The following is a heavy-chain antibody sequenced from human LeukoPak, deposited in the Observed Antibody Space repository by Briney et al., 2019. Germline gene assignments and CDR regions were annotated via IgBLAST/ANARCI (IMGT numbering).Heavy chain of an antibody. J-gene: IGHJ4*02. D-gene: IGHD4-11*01. CDR1: GYIFTSYW. Sequence: GESLQISCKGSGYIFTSYWIGWVRQLPGKGLEWMGIIYPGDSDTRYSPSFQGQVTISADKSISTAYLQWSSLKASDTAMYYCARHHTTTVTTIFDYWGQGTLVTVSS. V-gene: IGHV5-51*01. CDR3: ARHHTTTVTTIFDY. CDR2: IYPGDSDT.